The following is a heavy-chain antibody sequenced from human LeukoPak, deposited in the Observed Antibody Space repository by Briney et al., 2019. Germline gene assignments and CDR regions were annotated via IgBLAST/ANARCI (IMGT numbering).Heavy chain of an antibody. D-gene: IGHD3-22*01. V-gene: IGHV4-39*01. CDR1: GGSIRSSSYY. Sequence: SETLSLTCTVSGGSIRSSSYYRGWIRQPPGKGLEWIGSIYYSGSTHYNPSLKSRVTISVDTSKNQLSLKLSSVTAADTAMYYCARNSTYYYDRSTYSYFDDWGQGTLVTVSS. CDR3: ARNSTYYYDRSTYSYFDD. J-gene: IGHJ4*02. CDR2: IYYSGST.